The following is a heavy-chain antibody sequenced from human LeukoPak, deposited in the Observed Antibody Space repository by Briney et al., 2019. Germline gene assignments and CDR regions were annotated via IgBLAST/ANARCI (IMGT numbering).Heavy chain of an antibody. Sequence: PSETLSLTCTVSGGSISSGDYYWSWIRQPPGKGLEWIGYIYYSGSTYYNPSLKSRVTISVDTPKNQFSLKLSSVTAADTAVYYCAREYNWNYGQIDYWGQGTLVTVSS. J-gene: IGHJ4*02. D-gene: IGHD1-7*01. V-gene: IGHV4-30-4*01. CDR1: GGSISSGDYY. CDR3: AREYNWNYGQIDY. CDR2: IYYSGST.